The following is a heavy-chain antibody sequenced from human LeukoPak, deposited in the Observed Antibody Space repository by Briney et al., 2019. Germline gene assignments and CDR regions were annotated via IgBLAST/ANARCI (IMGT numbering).Heavy chain of an antibody. Sequence: GGSLRLSCAASGSTSSNHWMTWVRQAPGKGLEWVANIKQDGSEKYYVDSAKGRFTISRDNAKNSLYLQMNSLRAEDTAVYYCARGYQSNANWFDPWGQGTLVTVSS. J-gene: IGHJ5*02. CDR2: IKQDGSEK. V-gene: IGHV3-7*01. D-gene: IGHD2-2*01. CDR3: ARGYQSNANWFDP. CDR1: GSTSSNHW.